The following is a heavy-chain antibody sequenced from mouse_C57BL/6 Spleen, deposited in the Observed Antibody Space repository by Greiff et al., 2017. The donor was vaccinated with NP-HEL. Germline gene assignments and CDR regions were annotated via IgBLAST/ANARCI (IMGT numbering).Heavy chain of an antibody. CDR2: ISDGGSYT. Sequence: EVQLVESGGGLVKPGGSLKLSCAASGFTFSSYAMSWVRQTPEKRLEWVATISDGGSYTYYPDNVKGRFTISRDNAKNNLYLQMSHLKSEDTAMYYCARGQLYFDYWGQGTTLTVSS. V-gene: IGHV5-4*01. CDR1: GFTFSSYA. J-gene: IGHJ2*01. D-gene: IGHD4-1*02. CDR3: ARGQLYFDY.